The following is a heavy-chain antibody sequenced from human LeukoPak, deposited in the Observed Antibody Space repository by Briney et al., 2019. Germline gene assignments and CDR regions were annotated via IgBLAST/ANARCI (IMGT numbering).Heavy chain of an antibody. J-gene: IGHJ3*02. CDR3: ARQAYGSHFDAFDI. Sequence: PGESLKISCKGSGYSFTNYWIGWVRQMPGKGLEWMGITYPGDSDTTYSPSFQGQVSMSVDKSITTAYLQWSSLKASDTAIYYCARQAYGSHFDAFDIWGQGTMVTVSS. CDR2: TYPGDSDT. V-gene: IGHV5-51*01. CDR1: GYSFTNYW. D-gene: IGHD3-22*01.